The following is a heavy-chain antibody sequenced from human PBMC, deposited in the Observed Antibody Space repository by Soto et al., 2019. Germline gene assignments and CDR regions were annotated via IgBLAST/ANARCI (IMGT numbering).Heavy chain of an antibody. V-gene: IGHV3-23*01. CDR2: ISGTGGT. J-gene: IGHJ4*02. CDR1: GFTFSSYV. CDR3: AKDRRGAYCSGGTCYSPDY. Sequence: EVQLWESGGGLVQPGGSLRLSCTVSGFTFSSYVMSWVRQAPGKGLEWVSAISGTGGTYYADSVKGRFTISRDNSKNALYMQMNSLRDEDTAVYYCAKDRRGAYCSGGTCYSPDYWGQGTRVIVSS. D-gene: IGHD2-15*01.